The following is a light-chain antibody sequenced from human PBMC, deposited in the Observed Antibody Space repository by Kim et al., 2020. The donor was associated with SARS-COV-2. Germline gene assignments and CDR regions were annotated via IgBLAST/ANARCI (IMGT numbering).Light chain of an antibody. J-gene: IGLJ2*01. CDR2: GKN. V-gene: IGLV3-19*01. CDR3: NSRDSNDNVV. CDR1: SLRSYF. Sequence: VALGQTVRITCQGDSLRSYFATWYQQKPGQAPIVVIYGKNNRPSGIPDRFSGSSSGNTASLTITGTQAGDEADYYCNSRDSNDNVVFGGGTKLTVL.